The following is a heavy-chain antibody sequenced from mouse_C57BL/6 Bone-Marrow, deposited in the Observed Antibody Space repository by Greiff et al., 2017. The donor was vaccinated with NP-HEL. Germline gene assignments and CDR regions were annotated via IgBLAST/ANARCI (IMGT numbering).Heavy chain of an antibody. CDR1: GYTFTSYW. CDR3: ARVITTEWYFDV. Sequence: VKLQQPGAELVKPGASVKMSCKASGYTFTSYWITWVKQRPGQGLEWIGDIYPGSGSTNYNEKFKSKATLTVDTSSSTAYMQLSSLTSEDSAVYYCARVITTEWYFDVWGTGTTVTVSS. V-gene: IGHV1-55*01. J-gene: IGHJ1*03. D-gene: IGHD1-1*01. CDR2: IYPGSGST.